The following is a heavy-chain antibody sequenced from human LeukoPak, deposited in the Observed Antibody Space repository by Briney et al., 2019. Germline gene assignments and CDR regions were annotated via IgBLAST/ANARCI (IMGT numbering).Heavy chain of an antibody. CDR3: ARGGMYYDFWSGYYTFDY. CDR1: GYTFTSYD. CDR2: MNPNSGNT. Sequence: ASVKVSCKASGYTFTSYDINWVRQATGQGLEWMGWMNPNSGNTGYAQKFQGRVTITRNTSISTAYMELSSLRSEDTAVYYCARGGMYYDFWSGYYTFDYWGQGTLVTVSS. J-gene: IGHJ4*02. V-gene: IGHV1-8*03. D-gene: IGHD3-3*01.